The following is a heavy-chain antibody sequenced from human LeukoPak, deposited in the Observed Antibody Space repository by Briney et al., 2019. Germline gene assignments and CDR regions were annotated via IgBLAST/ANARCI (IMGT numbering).Heavy chain of an antibody. CDR2: IIPIFGTA. D-gene: IGHD3-22*01. CDR3: ATGGIREKYYYDSSGFGY. Sequence: GSSVKVSCKASGGTFSIYAISWVRQAPGQGLEWMGGIIPIFGTANYAQKFQGRVTMTEDTSTDTAYMELSSLRSEDTAVYYCATGGIREKYYYDSSGFGYWGQGTLVTVSS. CDR1: GGTFSIYA. J-gene: IGHJ4*02. V-gene: IGHV1-69*06.